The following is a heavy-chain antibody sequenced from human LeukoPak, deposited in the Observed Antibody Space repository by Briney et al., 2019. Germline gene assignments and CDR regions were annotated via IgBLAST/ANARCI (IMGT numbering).Heavy chain of an antibody. CDR1: GFSFRRYD. D-gene: IGHD1-26*01. V-gene: IGHV3-30*04. J-gene: IGHJ5*02. CDR3: ARAKGLAGSYLDNWFDP. CDR2: TSYDGTSE. Sequence: GGSLRLSCAASGFSFRRYDMHWVRQAPGKGVEWVAATSYDGTSELYADFVKGRFSISRDNSRNTLSLQMDTLRPEDTAIYYCARAKGLAGSYLDNWFDPWGQGTRVIVSS.